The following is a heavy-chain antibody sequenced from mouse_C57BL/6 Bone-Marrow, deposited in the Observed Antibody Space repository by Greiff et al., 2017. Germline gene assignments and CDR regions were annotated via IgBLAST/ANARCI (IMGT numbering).Heavy chain of an antibody. CDR3: TTRRLPPCY. D-gene: IGHD2-2*01. Sequence: VQLKGSGAELVRPGASVKLSCTASGFNIKDDYMHWVKQRPEQGLEWIGWIDPENGDTEYASKFQGKATITADTSSNTAYLQLSSLTSEDTAVYYCTTRRLPPCYWGQGTTLTVSS. J-gene: IGHJ2*01. V-gene: IGHV14-4*01. CDR2: IDPENGDT. CDR1: GFNIKDDY.